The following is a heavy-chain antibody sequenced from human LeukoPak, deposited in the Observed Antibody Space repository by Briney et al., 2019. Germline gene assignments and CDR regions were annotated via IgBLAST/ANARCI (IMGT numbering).Heavy chain of an antibody. D-gene: IGHD3-9*01. J-gene: IGHJ5*02. V-gene: IGHV3-11*01. Sequence: PGGSLRLSCAASGFTFSDYYMSWIRQAPGKGLEWVSYISSSGSTIYYANSVKGRFTIYSDNAKNSLYMQMNSLSAEDTAVYYCARYGTPYYDILTGENWFDPWGQGTLVTVSS. CDR2: ISSSGSTI. CDR3: ARYGTPYYDILTGENWFDP. CDR1: GFTFSDYY.